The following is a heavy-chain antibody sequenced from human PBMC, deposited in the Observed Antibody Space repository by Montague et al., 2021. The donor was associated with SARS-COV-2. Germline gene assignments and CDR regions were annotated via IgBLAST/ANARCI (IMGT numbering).Heavy chain of an antibody. J-gene: IGHJ4*02. CDR3: ARAVPYVFRPQKYFDY. CDR1: GFTFSSYE. CDR2: ISSSGSTI. D-gene: IGHD3-16*01. V-gene: IGHV3-48*03. Sequence: SLRLSCAASGFTFSSYEMNWVRQAPGKGLEWVSYISSSGSTIYYADSVKGRFTISRDNAKNSLYLQMNSLRAEDTAVYYCARAVPYVFRPQKYFDYWGQGTLVTVSS.